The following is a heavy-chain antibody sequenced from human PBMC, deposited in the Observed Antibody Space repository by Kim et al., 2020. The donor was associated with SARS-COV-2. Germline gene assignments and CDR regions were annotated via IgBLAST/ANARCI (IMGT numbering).Heavy chain of an antibody. CDR1: GGSFSGYY. CDR3: ARGKGRGRFDY. J-gene: IGHJ4*02. CDR2: INHSGST. V-gene: IGHV4-34*01. Sequence: SETLSLTCAVYGGSFSGYYWSWIRQPPGKGLEWIGEINHSGSTNYNPSLKSRVTISVDTSKNQFSLKLSSVTAADTAVYYCARGKGRGRFDYWGQGTLVTVSS.